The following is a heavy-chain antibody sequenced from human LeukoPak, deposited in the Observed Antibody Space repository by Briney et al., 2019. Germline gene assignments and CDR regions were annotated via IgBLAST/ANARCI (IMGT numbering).Heavy chain of an antibody. V-gene: IGHV3-74*01. Sequence: PGGSLRLSCAASGFTFSSYWMHWVRQAPGKGLVWVSRVNTDGSITSHADSVKGRFTISRDNSKNTLFLQMNSLRAEDTAVYYCAKSPSIAAAGSLFDYWGQGTLVTVSS. CDR1: GFTFSSYW. J-gene: IGHJ4*02. D-gene: IGHD6-13*01. CDR3: AKSPSIAAAGSLFDY. CDR2: VNTDGSIT.